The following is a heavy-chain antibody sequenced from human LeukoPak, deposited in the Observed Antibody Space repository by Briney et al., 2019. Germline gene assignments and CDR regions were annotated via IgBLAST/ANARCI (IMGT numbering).Heavy chain of an antibody. J-gene: IGHJ4*02. CDR3: ARQSYFGLTSSDY. V-gene: IGHV4-59*08. CDR1: GGSISNYY. Sequence: SETLSLTCSVSGGSISNYYWSWIRQSPDKRLEWIGYISYSGHTSYNPSLKSRVTISVDTSRDQFSLNLTSMTAAGTAVYYCARQSYFGLTSSDYWGQGILVTVSS. D-gene: IGHD3-10*01. CDR2: ISYSGHT.